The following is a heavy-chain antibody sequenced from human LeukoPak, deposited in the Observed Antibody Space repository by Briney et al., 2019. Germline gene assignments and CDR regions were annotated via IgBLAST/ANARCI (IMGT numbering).Heavy chain of an antibody. J-gene: IGHJ6*03. D-gene: IGHD3-16*01. CDR1: GGSISSYY. Sequence: SETLSLTCTVSGGSISSYYWSWIRQPPGKGLKWIGNIYYSGYTTYSPSLRSRVTISVDTSKNRFSLKLSSVTAADTAVYYCARETSQKGAHYMDVWGKGTTITISS. V-gene: IGHV4-59*01. CDR3: ARETSQKGAHYMDV. CDR2: IYYSGYT.